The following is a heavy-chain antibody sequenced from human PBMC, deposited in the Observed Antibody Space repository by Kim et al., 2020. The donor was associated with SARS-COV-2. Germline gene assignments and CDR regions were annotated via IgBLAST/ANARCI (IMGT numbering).Heavy chain of an antibody. V-gene: IGHV1-24*01. D-gene: IGHD2-2*01. Sequence: QKFQGRVTMTEDTSTDTAYMELSSLRSEDTAVYYCATDGVVPAAGLAFDIWGQGTMVTVSS. CDR3: ATDGVVPAAGLAFDI. J-gene: IGHJ3*02.